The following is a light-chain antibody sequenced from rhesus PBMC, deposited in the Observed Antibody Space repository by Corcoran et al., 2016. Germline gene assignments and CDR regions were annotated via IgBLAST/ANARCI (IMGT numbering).Light chain of an antibody. Sequence: DIQMTQSPSSLSASVGDRVTITGRASQDSSKWIAWYQQKPGKAPKLLSYKASTLQSGVPSRLSGSGSGTEFTPTISSLQPEDFATYYCQQRHTTPRTFGLGTKVEIK. CDR2: KAS. CDR1: QDSSKW. J-gene: IGKJ1*01. V-gene: IGKV1-21*01. CDR3: QQRHTTPRT.